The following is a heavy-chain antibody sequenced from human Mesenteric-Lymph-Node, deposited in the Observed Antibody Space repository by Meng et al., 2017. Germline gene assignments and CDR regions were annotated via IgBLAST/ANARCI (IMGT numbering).Heavy chain of an antibody. J-gene: IGHJ4*02. CDR2: INHSGST. D-gene: IGHD3-3*01. CDR1: GGAFSGYY. Sequence: QVQLQQWGARLPEPSVSLPLTCAGYGGAFSGYYWSWLRQPPGKGLEWIGEINHSGSTNYHPSLKSRVTISVDTSKNQFSLKLSSVTAADTAVYYCARGSAIFGVVIRSYFDYWGQGTLVTVSS. CDR3: ARGSAIFGVVIRSYFDY. V-gene: IGHV4-34*01.